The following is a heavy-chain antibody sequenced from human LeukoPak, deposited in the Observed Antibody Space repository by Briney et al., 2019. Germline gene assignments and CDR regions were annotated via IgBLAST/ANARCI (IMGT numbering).Heavy chain of an antibody. CDR2: IRNSGDST. J-gene: IGHJ4*01. V-gene: IGHV3-23*01. D-gene: IGHD1-1*01. CDR1: GFTFSSYA. CDR3: ASRFSPAASTGSFDY. Sequence: GGSLRLSCGASGFTFSSYAMSWVRQAPRKGLEWVSAIRNSGDSTYYADSVKGRLTISRDNCKNTLYMQMNSVRSEDTAIYVCASRFSPAASTGSFDYWGQGTLVTVSS.